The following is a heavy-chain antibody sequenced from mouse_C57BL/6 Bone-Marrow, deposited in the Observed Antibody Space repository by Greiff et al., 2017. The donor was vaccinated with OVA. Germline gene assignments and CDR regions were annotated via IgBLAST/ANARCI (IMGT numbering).Heavy chain of an antibody. CDR3: ARIGDYDRFAY. Sequence: QVQLKESGPGILQPSQTLSLTCSFSGFSLSTFGMGVGWIRPPSGKGLEWLAHIWWDDDKYDNPALKNRLTISEDTSKNQVFLKIANVDTADTATYYCARIGDYDRFAYWGQGTLVTVSA. D-gene: IGHD2-4*01. V-gene: IGHV8-8*01. CDR1: GFSLSTFGMG. CDR2: IWWDDDK. J-gene: IGHJ3*01.